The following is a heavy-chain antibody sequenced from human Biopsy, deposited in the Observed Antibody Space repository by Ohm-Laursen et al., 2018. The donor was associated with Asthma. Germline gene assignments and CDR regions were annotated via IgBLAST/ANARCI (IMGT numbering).Heavy chain of an antibody. D-gene: IGHD2-2*01. CDR1: GGTFNTYV. CDR2: INSVFGTT. J-gene: IGHJ4*02. V-gene: IGHV1-69*01. CDR3: ARKAGSCISRTCYSLDF. Sequence: SSVKVSCKSLGGTFNTYVIGWARQAPGQGLEWMGGINSVFGTTTYPQKFQDRVTITAADSTSTVYMELSSLRSEDTAVYYCARKAGSCISRTCYSLDFWGQGTLVTVSS.